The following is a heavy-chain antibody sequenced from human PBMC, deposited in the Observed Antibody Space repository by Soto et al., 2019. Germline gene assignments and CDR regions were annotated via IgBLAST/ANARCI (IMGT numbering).Heavy chain of an antibody. Sequence: PGGSLRLSCAASGFTVSTKYMSWVRQAPGKGLEWVSVIYSGGSTFYADSVRGRFTISRDNSKNTVNLQMNSLLAEDTAVYYCARDPWAADYWGQGTLVTVSS. CDR1: GFTVSTKY. CDR3: ARDPWAADY. J-gene: IGHJ4*02. CDR2: IYSGGST. D-gene: IGHD3-16*01. V-gene: IGHV3-66*01.